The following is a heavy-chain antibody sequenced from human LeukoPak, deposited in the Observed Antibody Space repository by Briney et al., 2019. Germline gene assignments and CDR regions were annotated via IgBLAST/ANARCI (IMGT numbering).Heavy chain of an antibody. J-gene: IGHJ6*02. CDR3: ARNERPWTFCYGDDYGMDV. D-gene: IGHD4-17*01. V-gene: IGHV4-4*07. Sequence: SETLSLTCTDSGGSISSYYWSWIRQPAGKGLEWIGRIYTSGSTNYNPSLKSRVTMSVDTSKNQFSLKLSSVTAADTAVYYCARNERPWTFCYGDDYGMDVWGQGTTVTVSS. CDR1: GGSISSYY. CDR2: IYTSGST.